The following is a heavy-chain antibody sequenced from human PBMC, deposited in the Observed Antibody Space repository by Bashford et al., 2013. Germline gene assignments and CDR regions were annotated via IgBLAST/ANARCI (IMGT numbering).Heavy chain of an antibody. Sequence: WIRQPPGKGLEWIGEINHSGSTNYNPSLKSRVTISVDTSKNQFSLKLSSVTAADTAVYYCARERRSCSGGSCYSGFDYWGQGTLVTVSS. V-gene: IGHV4-34*01. D-gene: IGHD2-15*01. CDR2: INHSGST. CDR3: ARERRSCSGGSCYSGFDY. J-gene: IGHJ4*02.